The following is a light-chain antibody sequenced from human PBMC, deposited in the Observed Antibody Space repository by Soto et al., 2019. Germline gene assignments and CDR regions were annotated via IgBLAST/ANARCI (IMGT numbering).Light chain of an antibody. Sequence: QSALTQPASVSGSPGQSITISCTGTSSVVGTYNLVSWYQHHPGKAPKVMVYEGTKRPSGVSNRFSGSKSGNTASLTISGLQAEDEADYFCCSYAGTSTLLFGGGTKLTVL. CDR3: CSYAGTSTLL. CDR2: EGT. CDR1: SSVVGTYNL. V-gene: IGLV2-23*01. J-gene: IGLJ3*02.